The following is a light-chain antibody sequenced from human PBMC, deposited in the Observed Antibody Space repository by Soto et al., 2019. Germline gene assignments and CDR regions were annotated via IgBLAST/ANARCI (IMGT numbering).Light chain of an antibody. CDR3: QQSYSQKT. J-gene: IGKJ1*01. CDR1: QSISSY. CDR2: AAS. V-gene: IGKV1-39*01. Sequence: LQRTKSPSSLSASVGDRVTITCRASQSISSYLNWYQQKPGKAPKLLIYAASSLQSGVPSRFSGSGSGTDFTLTISSLQPEDFATYYCQQSYSQKTFGQGTKVDIK.